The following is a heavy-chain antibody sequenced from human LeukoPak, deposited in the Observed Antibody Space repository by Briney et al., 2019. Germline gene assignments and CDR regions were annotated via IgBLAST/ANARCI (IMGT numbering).Heavy chain of an antibody. V-gene: IGHV1-69*04. CDR2: IIPILGIA. Sequence: SSVKVSSKASGGTFSSYAISWVRQAPGQGLEWMGRIIPILGIANYAQKFQGRVTITADKSTSTAYMELSSLGSEDTAVYYCASCGYRGYDYYHPDYWGQGTLVTVSS. D-gene: IGHD5-12*01. CDR1: GGTFSSYA. J-gene: IGHJ4*02. CDR3: ASCGYRGYDYYHPDY.